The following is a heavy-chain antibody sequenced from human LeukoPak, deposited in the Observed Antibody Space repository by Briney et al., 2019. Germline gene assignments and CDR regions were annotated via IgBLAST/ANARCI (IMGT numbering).Heavy chain of an antibody. J-gene: IGHJ4*02. CDR2: ISSSSSYI. CDR1: GFTFSSYS. D-gene: IGHD3-22*01. V-gene: IGHV3-21*01. CDR3: ARNLVGDSSGYYYLDY. Sequence: PGGSLRLSCAASGFTFSSYSMNWVRQAPGKGLEWVSSISSSSSYIYYADSVKGRFTISRDNAKNSLYLQMNSLRAEDTAVYHCARNLVGDSSGYYYLDYWGQGTLVTVSS.